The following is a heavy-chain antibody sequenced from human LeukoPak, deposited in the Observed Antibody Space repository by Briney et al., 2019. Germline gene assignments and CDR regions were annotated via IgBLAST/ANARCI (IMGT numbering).Heavy chain of an antibody. D-gene: IGHD2-2*01. CDR1: GFTFSSYT. V-gene: IGHV3-21*01. CDR2: ISPDSTYI. J-gene: IGHJ4*02. Sequence: GGSLRLSCVGSGFTFSSYTMNWVRQAPGKGLEWVSSISPDSTYIYHADSVRGRFTISRDNAKNSLYLQMNSLRAEDTAVYYCAKDNPIEKVPGLGPGHWGQGTLVTVSS. CDR3: AKDNPIEKVPGLGPGH.